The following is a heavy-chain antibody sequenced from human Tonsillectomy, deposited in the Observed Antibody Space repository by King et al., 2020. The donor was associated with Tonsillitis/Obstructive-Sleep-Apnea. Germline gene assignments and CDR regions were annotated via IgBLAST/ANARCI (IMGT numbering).Heavy chain of an antibody. J-gene: IGHJ6*03. D-gene: IGHD3-9*01. CDR3: ARLRYDILTGYSNDYYNYYMDV. CDR2: IYYSGST. CDR1: GGSISSYY. Sequence: QLQESGPGLVKPSETLSLTCTVSGGSISSYYWSWIRQPPGKGLEWIGYIYYSGSTNYNPSLKSRVTISVDTSKNPFSLKLSSVTAADTALYYCARLRYDILTGYSNDYYNYYMDVWGKGTTVTVSS. V-gene: IGHV4-59*01.